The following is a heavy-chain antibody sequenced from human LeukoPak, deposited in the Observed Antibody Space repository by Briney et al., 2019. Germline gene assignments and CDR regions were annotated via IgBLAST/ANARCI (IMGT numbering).Heavy chain of an antibody. CDR1: GYTFTSNY. V-gene: IGHV1-46*01. CDR2: INPSGGST. Sequence: GASVKVSCKASGYTFTSNYMHWERQAPEQGLEWMGIINPSGGSTSYAQKFQGRVTMTRDTSTSTVYMELSSLGSEDTAVYYCAREGGVTDYYYDSSGYYWFDPWGQGTLVTVSS. CDR3: AREGGVTDYYYDSSGYYWFDP. D-gene: IGHD3-22*01. J-gene: IGHJ5*02.